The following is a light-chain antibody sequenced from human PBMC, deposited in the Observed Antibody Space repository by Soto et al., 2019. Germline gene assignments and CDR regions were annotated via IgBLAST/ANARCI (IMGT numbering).Light chain of an antibody. CDR2: AAS. V-gene: IGKV1-6*01. J-gene: IGKJ2*01. CDR1: QGIASY. Sequence: ANQLTQSPSSLSASVGDRVTITCRASQGIASYLAWYQQKPGQAPNLLIYAASTLQSGVPSRFSGSGSGTDFTLTISSLQPEDFAAYFCLQDYNFPYTFGQGTKLEIK. CDR3: LQDYNFPYT.